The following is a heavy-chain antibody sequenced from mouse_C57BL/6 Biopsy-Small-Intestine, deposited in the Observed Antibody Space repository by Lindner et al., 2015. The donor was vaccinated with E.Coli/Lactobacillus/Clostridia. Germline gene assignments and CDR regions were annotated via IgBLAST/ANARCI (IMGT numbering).Heavy chain of an antibody. CDR2: IFPGDGGI. CDR3: ARGGGNGFAY. D-gene: IGHD1-1*02. CDR1: DFAFSNSW. J-gene: IGHJ3*01. Sequence: VQLQESGPEPVRPGASVKISCKASDFAFSNSWMNWVKQRPGKGLEWIGRIFPGDGGILYNGKFKGKATLTADKSSSTAYIQLSSLTSEDSAVYFCARGGGNGFAYWGQGTLVTVSA. V-gene: IGHV1-82*01.